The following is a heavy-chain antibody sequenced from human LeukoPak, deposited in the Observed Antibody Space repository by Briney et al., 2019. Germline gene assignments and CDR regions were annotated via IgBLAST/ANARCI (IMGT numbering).Heavy chain of an antibody. CDR1: GGSFSDYY. Sequence: ASETLSLTCAVYGGSFSDYYWSWIRQLPDMGLEWIGEINHSGNTNYNPSLKSRASISVDTSKNQFSLKLNSVTAADTAVYYCARTHYYGSGSGIDYWGQGSLVTVSS. J-gene: IGHJ4*02. D-gene: IGHD3-10*01. CDR3: ARTHYYGSGSGIDY. CDR2: INHSGNT. V-gene: IGHV4-34*01.